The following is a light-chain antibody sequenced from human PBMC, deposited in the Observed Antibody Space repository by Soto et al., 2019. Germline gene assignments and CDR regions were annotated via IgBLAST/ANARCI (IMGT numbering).Light chain of an antibody. Sequence: DIQMTKSPSTLSGSVGDRVTITFRASQTISSWLAWYQQKPGKAPKLLIYKASTLKSGVPSRFSGSGSGTEFTLTISSLQPDDFATYYCQHYNSYSEAFGQGTKVDI. V-gene: IGKV1-5*03. CDR1: QTISSW. CDR2: KAS. J-gene: IGKJ1*01. CDR3: QHYNSYSEA.